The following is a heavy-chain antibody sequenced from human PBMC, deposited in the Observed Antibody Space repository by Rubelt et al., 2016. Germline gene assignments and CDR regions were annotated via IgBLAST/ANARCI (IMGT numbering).Heavy chain of an antibody. CDR1: GVSISSRNW. Sequence: QVQLQESGPGLVKPSGTLSLTCTVSGVSISSRNWWTWVRQSPEKGLEWIGEIYHSGSTNYNPSLMGRLTISVDKSMNQFSLTVSAGTAADTAVYYCARGRADHGDYFDSWGQGTLVTVSS. D-gene: IGHD4-17*01. V-gene: IGHV4-4*02. CDR3: ARGRADHGDYFDS. J-gene: IGHJ4*02. CDR2: IYHSGST.